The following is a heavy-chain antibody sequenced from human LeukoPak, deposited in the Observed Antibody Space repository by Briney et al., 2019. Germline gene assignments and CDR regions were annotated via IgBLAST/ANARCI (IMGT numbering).Heavy chain of an antibody. V-gene: IGHV1-2*02. Sequence: ASVKVSCKASGYTFTGYYMHWVRQAPGQGLEWMGWISAYNGNTNYAQKFQGRVTMTRDTSTSTVYMELSSLRSEDTAVYYCARGVSDSTTIQHWGQGTLVTVSS. D-gene: IGHD2/OR15-2a*01. CDR1: GYTFTGYY. J-gene: IGHJ1*01. CDR3: ARGVSDSTTIQH. CDR2: ISAYNGNT.